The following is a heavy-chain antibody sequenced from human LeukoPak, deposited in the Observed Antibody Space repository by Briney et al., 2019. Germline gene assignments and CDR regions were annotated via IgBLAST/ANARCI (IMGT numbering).Heavy chain of an antibody. CDR1: GYTFTGYH. Sequence: VASVKVSCKASGYTFTGYHMHWVRQAPGQGLEWMGWINPNSGGTNYARKFQGRVTMTRDTSISTAYMELSRLRSDDTAVYYCARDRGATTGTTKYYYYYMDVWGKGTTVTISS. CDR3: ARDRGATTGTTKYYYYYMDV. D-gene: IGHD1-1*01. V-gene: IGHV1-2*02. CDR2: INPNSGGT. J-gene: IGHJ6*03.